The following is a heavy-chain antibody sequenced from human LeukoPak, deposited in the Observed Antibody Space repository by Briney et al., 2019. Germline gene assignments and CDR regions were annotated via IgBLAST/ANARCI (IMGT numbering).Heavy chain of an antibody. Sequence: SGGSLRLSCAASGFTFSRNAMGWVRQAAGKGLEWVSAINGSGNRTYYADSVKGRFTISRDNSKNTLYLQMNSLRAEDTAIYYCAKDGVDTAMVLVGYYYYMDVWGKGTTVTVSS. V-gene: IGHV3-23*01. CDR2: INGSGNRT. J-gene: IGHJ6*03. CDR1: GFTFSRNA. CDR3: AKDGVDTAMVLVGYYYYMDV. D-gene: IGHD5-18*01.